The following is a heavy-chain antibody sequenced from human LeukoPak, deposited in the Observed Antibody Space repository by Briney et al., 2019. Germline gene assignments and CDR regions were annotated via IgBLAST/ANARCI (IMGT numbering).Heavy chain of an antibody. J-gene: IGHJ4*02. V-gene: IGHV3-43*01. CDR3: AKDHYGSGSYYNAFDY. CDR1: GFTFDDYT. CDR2: ISWDGGST. D-gene: IGHD3-10*01. Sequence: PGGPLRLSCAASGFTFDDYTMHWVRQAPGKGLEWVSLISWDGGSTYYADSVKGRFTISRDNSKNSLYLQMNSLRTEDTALYYCAKDHYGSGSYYNAFDYWGQGTLVTVSS.